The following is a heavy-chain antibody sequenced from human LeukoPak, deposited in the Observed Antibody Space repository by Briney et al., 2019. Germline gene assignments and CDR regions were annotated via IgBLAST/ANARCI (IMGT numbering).Heavy chain of an antibody. CDR3: ARHQAENWFDP. CDR1: GLSVSSNY. Sequence: PGRSLRLACAASGLSVSSNYMGWVRHAPGKGLGWVSVIYSGGSTYYADSVKGRLTISRDNSKNTLYLQMNSLRAEDTAVYYCARHQAENWFDPWGQGTLVTVSS. CDR2: IYSGGST. D-gene: IGHD6-13*01. J-gene: IGHJ5*02. V-gene: IGHV3-53*01.